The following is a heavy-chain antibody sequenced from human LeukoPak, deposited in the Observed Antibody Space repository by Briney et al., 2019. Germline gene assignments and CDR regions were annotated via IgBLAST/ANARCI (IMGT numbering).Heavy chain of an antibody. CDR1: GFTFSSYA. CDR3: ARVAGSGSYYSATLDY. D-gene: IGHD3-10*01. Sequence: GGSLRLSCAASGFTFSSYAMHWVRQAPGKGLEWVAVIWYDGSDKYYADSVKGRFTLSRDNSKNTLCLQMNSLRAEDTAVYYCARVAGSGSYYSATLDYWGQGTLVTVSS. J-gene: IGHJ4*02. CDR2: IWYDGSDK. V-gene: IGHV3-33*01.